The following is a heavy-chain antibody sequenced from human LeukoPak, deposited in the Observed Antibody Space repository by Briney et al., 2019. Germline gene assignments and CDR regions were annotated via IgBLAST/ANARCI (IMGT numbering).Heavy chain of an antibody. CDR1: GYSISSGYY. CDR2: IHTSGST. J-gene: IGHJ4*02. V-gene: IGHV4-4*07. D-gene: IGHD3-22*01. CDR3: ARDRYYYDSSARYFDY. Sequence: SETLSLTCTVSGYSISSGYYWGWIRQPAGKGLEWIGRIHTSGSTNYSPSLKSRVTMSVDTSKNQFSLKLSSVTAADTAVYYCARDRYYYDSSARYFDYWGQGTLVTVSS.